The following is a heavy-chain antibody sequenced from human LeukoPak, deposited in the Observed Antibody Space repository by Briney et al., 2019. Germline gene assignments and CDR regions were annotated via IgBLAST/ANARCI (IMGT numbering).Heavy chain of an antibody. D-gene: IGHD2-2*01. CDR2: ISSDGDST. V-gene: IGHV3-64*04. CDR3: TRDLAQPNY. Sequence: GGSLRLSCSASGLTFSSYAMHWVRQAPGKGLEYVSAISSDGDSTYNADSVKGRFTISRDNSKNTLYLQMTSLRVEDTAVYYCTRDLAQPNYWGQGTLVTVSP. CDR1: GLTFSSYA. J-gene: IGHJ4*02.